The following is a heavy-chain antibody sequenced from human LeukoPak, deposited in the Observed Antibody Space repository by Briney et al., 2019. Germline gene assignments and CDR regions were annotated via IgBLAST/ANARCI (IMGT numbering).Heavy chain of an antibody. CDR2: IYYSGST. D-gene: IGHD3-10*01. J-gene: IGHJ6*03. CDR1: GGSISSYY. V-gene: IGHV4-59*01. Sequence: PSETLSLTCTVSGGSISSYYWSWLRQPPGKGLVWFGYIYYSGSTNYNPSLKSRVTISVDTSKHQFSLKLSSVTAADTAVYYCAREVTPPVVRYMDVWGKGTTVTVSS. CDR3: AREVTPPVVRYMDV.